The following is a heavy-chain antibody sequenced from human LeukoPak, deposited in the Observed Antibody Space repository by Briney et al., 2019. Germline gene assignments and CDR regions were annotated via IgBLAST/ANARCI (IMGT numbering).Heavy chain of an antibody. Sequence: ASVKVSCKASGSTFTDYYMHWVRQAPGQGLEWMGWINPNSGGTNYAQKFQGRVTMTRDTSISTAYMELSRLRSDDTAVYYCARGTTVVTPAANYWGQGTLVTVSS. D-gene: IGHD4-23*01. CDR3: ARGTTVVTPAANY. V-gene: IGHV1-2*02. CDR2: INPNSGGT. CDR1: GSTFTDYY. J-gene: IGHJ4*02.